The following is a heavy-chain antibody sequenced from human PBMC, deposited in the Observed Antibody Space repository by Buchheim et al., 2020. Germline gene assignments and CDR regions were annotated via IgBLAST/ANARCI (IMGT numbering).Heavy chain of an antibody. CDR1: GFTVSSNY. CDR2: IYSGGST. Sequence: EVQLVESGGGLVQPGGSLRLSCAASGFTVSSNYMSWVRQAPGKGLEWVSVIYSGGSTYYADSVQGRFTISRDKSKNTLYLQMNSLRAEDTAVYYCAKDRYGSGGQIDYWGQGTL. V-gene: IGHV3-66*01. J-gene: IGHJ4*02. CDR3: AKDRYGSGGQIDY. D-gene: IGHD3-10*01.